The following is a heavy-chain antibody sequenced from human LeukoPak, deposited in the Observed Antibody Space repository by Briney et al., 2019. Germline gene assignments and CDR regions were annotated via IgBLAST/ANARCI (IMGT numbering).Heavy chain of an antibody. Sequence: SETLSLTCTVSGGSLSSYYWSWIRQPPGKGLEWIGYIYYSGSTNYNPSLKSRVTISVDTSKNQFSLKLSSVTAADTAVYYCASQTGKWEPNWFDPWGQGTLVTVSS. D-gene: IGHD1-26*01. CDR2: IYYSGST. V-gene: IGHV4-59*01. J-gene: IGHJ5*02. CDR3: ASQTGKWEPNWFDP. CDR1: GGSLSSYY.